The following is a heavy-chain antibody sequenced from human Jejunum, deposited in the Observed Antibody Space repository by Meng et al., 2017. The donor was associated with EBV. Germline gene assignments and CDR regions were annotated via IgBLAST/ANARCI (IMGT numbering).Heavy chain of an antibody. J-gene: IGHJ4*02. CDR1: SGSIFSSNW. CDR2: IYHSGST. D-gene: IGHD2-21*01. V-gene: IGHV4-4*02. CDR3: SSIHPSIDS. Sequence: QLQLKESGPGLVKPSATLSLPCAVSSGSIFSSNWWTRVRQPPGKGLEWIGEIYHSGSTNYNPSLKSRITMSLDKSKNQFSLKLRSVTAADTAVYYCSSIHPSIDSWGPGTLVTVSS.